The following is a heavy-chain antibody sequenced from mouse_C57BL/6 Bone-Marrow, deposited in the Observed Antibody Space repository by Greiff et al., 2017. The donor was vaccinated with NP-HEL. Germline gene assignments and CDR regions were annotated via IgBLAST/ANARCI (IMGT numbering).Heavy chain of an antibody. CDR3: ARSPSYYYGSSYPDWYFDV. CDR2: ISYSGST. CDR1: GYSITSDY. Sequence: EVQLQESGPGLAKPSQTLSLTCSVTGYSITSDYWNWIRKFPGNKLEYMGYISYSGSTYYNPSLKSRISITRDTSTNQYYLQLNSVTTEDTATYYCARSPSYYYGSSYPDWYFDVWGTGTTVTVSS. V-gene: IGHV3-8*01. D-gene: IGHD1-1*01. J-gene: IGHJ1*03.